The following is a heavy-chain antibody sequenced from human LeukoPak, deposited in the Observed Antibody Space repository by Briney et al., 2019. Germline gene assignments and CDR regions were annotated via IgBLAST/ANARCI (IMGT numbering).Heavy chain of an antibody. CDR2: INSDGSST. V-gene: IGHV3-74*01. Sequence: QPGGSLRLSCAASGFAFSSYWMHWVRQAPGKWLVWVSRINSDGSSTSYADSVKGRFTISRDNAKNTLYLQMNSLRAEDTAVYYCARDLLSSGWYAVDYWGQGTLVTVSS. CDR3: ARDLLSSGWYAVDY. D-gene: IGHD6-19*01. CDR1: GFAFSSYW. J-gene: IGHJ4*02.